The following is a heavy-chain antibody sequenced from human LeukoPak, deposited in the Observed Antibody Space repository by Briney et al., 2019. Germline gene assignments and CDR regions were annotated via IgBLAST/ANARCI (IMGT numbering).Heavy chain of an antibody. D-gene: IGHD3-3*01. CDR3: AKLSSYYDFWSGYISFDY. CDR2: ISSSSSYI. V-gene: IGHV3-21*04. Sequence: PGGSLRLSCAASGFTFSSYSMNWVRQAPGKGLEWVSSISSSSSYIYYADSVKGRFTISRDNAKNSLYLQMNSLRAEDTAVYYCAKLSSYYDFWSGYISFDYWGQGTLVTVSS. CDR1: GFTFSSYS. J-gene: IGHJ4*02.